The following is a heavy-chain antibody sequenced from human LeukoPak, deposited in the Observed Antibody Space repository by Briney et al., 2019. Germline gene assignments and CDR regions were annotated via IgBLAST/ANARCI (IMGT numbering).Heavy chain of an antibody. J-gene: IGHJ3*02. CDR2: ISVSGGST. D-gene: IGHD2-2*01. Sequence: AGGSLRLSCAASGFTFSSYAMSWDRQAPGRGLEWVSAISVSGGSTSYADSVKGRFTISRDNSKNTLYLQMNSLRAEDTAVYYCAKDRWGCSSTSCYYGPEYAFDIWGQGTMVTVSS. V-gene: IGHV3-23*01. CDR1: GFTFSSYA. CDR3: AKDRWGCSSTSCYYGPEYAFDI.